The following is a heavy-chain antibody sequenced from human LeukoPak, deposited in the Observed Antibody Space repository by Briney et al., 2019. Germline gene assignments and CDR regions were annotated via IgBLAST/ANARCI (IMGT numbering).Heavy chain of an antibody. J-gene: IGHJ4*02. CDR1: ASAFTCYA. CDR3: ASPGGYGSWYFDY. Sequence: KLSCSAAASAFTCYAMHWVRQAPGQRRGWMGWFNAGNGKRKYSHKFQDRVSITRYTYTSTAYMELSSLRSEDTAVYDCASPGGYGSWYFDYWGQGTLVTVSS. CDR2: FNAGNGKR. V-gene: IGHV1-3*01. D-gene: IGHD5-12*01.